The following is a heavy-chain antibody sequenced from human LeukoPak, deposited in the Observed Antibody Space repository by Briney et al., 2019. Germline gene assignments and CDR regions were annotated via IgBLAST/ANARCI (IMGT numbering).Heavy chain of an antibody. Sequence: GGSLRLSCAASGFTFSDYYMSWIRQAPGKGLEWVSYISSSGSTIYYADSVKGRFTISRDNAKNSLYVQMNSLRAEDTAVYYCAGAPRIVGYTSRELGHWYFDLWGRGTLVTVSS. CDR1: GFTFSDYY. J-gene: IGHJ2*01. CDR3: AGAPRIVGYTSRELGHWYFDL. V-gene: IGHV3-11*04. D-gene: IGHD6-13*01. CDR2: ISSSGSTI.